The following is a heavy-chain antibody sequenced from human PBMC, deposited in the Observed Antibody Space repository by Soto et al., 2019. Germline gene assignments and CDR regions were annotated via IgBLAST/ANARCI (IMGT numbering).Heavy chain of an antibody. D-gene: IGHD5-12*01. V-gene: IGHV4-34*01. CDR3: ARVQVRRGHGSDYLNGFDL. CDR2: INHSGTT. Sequence: SETLSLTCAVSGGSFSAYCWTWIRQSPGKGLEWIGEINHSGTTNYNPSLKSRVTISVDTSKNQFSLNQSSMTAADTAVYYCARVQVRRGHGSDYLNGFDLWGQGTMVTVTS. CDR1: GGSFSAYC. J-gene: IGHJ3*01.